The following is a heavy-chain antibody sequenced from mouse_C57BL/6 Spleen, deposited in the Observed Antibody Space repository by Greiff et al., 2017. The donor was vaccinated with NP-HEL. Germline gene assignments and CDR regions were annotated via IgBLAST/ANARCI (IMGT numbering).Heavy chain of an antibody. CDR3: ARIGAAQAPWFAY. J-gene: IGHJ3*01. Sequence: QVQLQQPGAELVRPGSSVKLSCKASGYTFTSYWMDWVKQRPGQGLEWIGNIYPSDSETHYNQKFKDKATLTVDKSSSTAYMQLSSLTSEDSAVYYCARIGAAQAPWFAYWGQGTLVTVSA. D-gene: IGHD3-2*02. CDR1: GYTFTSYW. V-gene: IGHV1-61*01. CDR2: IYPSDSET.